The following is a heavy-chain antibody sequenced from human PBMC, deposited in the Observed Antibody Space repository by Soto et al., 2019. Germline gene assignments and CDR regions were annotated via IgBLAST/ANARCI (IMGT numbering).Heavy chain of an antibody. CDR3: ARIWYYYDSSGYYRRYYFDY. D-gene: IGHD3-22*01. CDR2: INYSGST. V-gene: IGHV4-59*01. Sequence: RQPPGKGLEWIGYINYSGSTNYNPSLKSRVTTSLDTSKNQFSLKLSSVTAADTAVYYCARIWYYYDSSGYYRRYYFDYWGQGTLVTVSS. J-gene: IGHJ4*02.